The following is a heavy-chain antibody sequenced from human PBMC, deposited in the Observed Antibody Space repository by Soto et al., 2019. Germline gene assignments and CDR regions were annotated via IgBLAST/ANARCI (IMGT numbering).Heavy chain of an antibody. Sequence: SETLSLTCTVSGGSISSYYWSWIRQPPGKGLEWIGYIYYSGSTKYNSSLKSRVTISVDTSKNQVSLKLSSVTAADSAVYYCSRGSGRFDYWGQGTLVTVSS. CDR2: IYYSGST. CDR3: SRGSGRFDY. J-gene: IGHJ4*02. CDR1: GGSISSYY. V-gene: IGHV4-59*01.